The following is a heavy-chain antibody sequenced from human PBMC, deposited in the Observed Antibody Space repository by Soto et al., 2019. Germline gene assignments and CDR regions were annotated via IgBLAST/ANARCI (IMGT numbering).Heavy chain of an antibody. CDR2: ISSSSSYT. D-gene: IGHD6-19*01. Sequence: GGSLRLSCAASGFTFSDYYMSWIRQAPGKGLEWVSYISSSSSYTNYADSVKGRFTISRDNAKDSLYLQMNSLRAEDTAVYYCARFRSSGWQGGYFDYWGQGTLVTVSS. J-gene: IGHJ4*02. CDR1: GFTFSDYY. V-gene: IGHV3-11*06. CDR3: ARFRSSGWQGGYFDY.